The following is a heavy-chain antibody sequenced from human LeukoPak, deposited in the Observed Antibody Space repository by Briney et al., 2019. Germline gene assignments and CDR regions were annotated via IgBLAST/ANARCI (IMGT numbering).Heavy chain of an antibody. V-gene: IGHV3-66*02. Sequence: PGGSLRLSCAASGFTVSTNYMSWVRQAPGKGLEWVSVIYSTGSTYYADSVKGRFTISRDNSKNTLSLQMNSLRAEDTAVYYCAKVHDTTISHPPGDYWGRGTLVTVSS. CDR2: IYSTGST. CDR3: AKVHDTTISHPPGDY. D-gene: IGHD2/OR15-2a*01. CDR1: GFTVSTNY. J-gene: IGHJ4*02.